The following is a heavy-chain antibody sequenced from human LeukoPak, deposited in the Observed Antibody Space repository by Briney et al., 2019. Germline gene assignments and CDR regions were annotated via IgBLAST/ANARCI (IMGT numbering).Heavy chain of an antibody. J-gene: IGHJ4*02. V-gene: IGHV3-11*01. CDR2: ISSSGSTI. D-gene: IGHD5-18*01. CDR1: GFTFSDYY. CDR3: ARDLEDTAMETPPSY. Sequence: KTGGSLRLSCAAPGFTFSDYYMSWIRQAPGKGLEWVSYISSSGSTIYHADSVKGRFTISRDNAKNSLYLQMNSLRAEDTAVYYCARDLEDTAMETPPSYWGQGTLVTVSS.